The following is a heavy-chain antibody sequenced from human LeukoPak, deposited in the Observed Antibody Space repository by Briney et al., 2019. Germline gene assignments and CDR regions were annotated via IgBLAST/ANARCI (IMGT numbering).Heavy chain of an antibody. D-gene: IGHD3-3*01. CDR1: GGSISSGGYY. V-gene: IGHV4-61*08. CDR3: ARDGGGGYDFWSGRRPAGYYYGMDV. Sequence: PSETLSLTCTVSGGSISSGGYYWSWIRQHPGKGLEWIGYIYYSGSTYYNPSLKSRVTISVDTSKNQFSLKLSSVTAADTAVYYCARDGGGGYDFWSGRRPAGYYYGMDVWGQGTTVTVSS. J-gene: IGHJ6*02. CDR2: IYYSGST.